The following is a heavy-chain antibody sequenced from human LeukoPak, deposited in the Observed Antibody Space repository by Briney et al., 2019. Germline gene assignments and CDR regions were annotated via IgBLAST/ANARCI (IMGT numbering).Heavy chain of an antibody. CDR2: ISSSGSTI. D-gene: IGHD2-2*01. Sequence: GGSLRLSCAASGSTFSSYSMNWVRQAPGKGLEWVSYISSSGSTIYYADSVKGRFTISRDNAKNSLYLQMNSLRAEDTAVYYCARESGSRSYYYYMDVWGKGTTVTVSS. CDR1: GSTFSSYS. CDR3: ARESGSRSYYYYMDV. J-gene: IGHJ6*03. V-gene: IGHV3-48*04.